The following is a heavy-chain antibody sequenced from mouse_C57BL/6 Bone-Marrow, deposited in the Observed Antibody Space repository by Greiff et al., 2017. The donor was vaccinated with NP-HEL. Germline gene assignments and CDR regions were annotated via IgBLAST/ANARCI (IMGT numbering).Heavy chain of an antibody. CDR1: GYTFTGYW. D-gene: IGHD1-1*01. CDR3: ATGGLRSFAY. CDR2: ILPGSGST. J-gene: IGHJ3*01. Sequence: VKLQESGAELMKPGASVKLSCKATGYTFTGYWIEWVKQRPGHGLEWIGEILPGSGSTNYNEKFKGKATFTADPSSNTAYMQLSSLTTEDSAIYYCATGGLRSFAYWGQGTLVTVSA. V-gene: IGHV1-9*01.